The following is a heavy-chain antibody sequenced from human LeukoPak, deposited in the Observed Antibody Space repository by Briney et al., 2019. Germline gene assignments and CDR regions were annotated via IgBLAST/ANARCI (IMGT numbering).Heavy chain of an antibody. J-gene: IGHJ4*02. D-gene: IGHD6-13*01. Sequence: ASVKVSCKVSGYTLTELSMHWVRQAPGKGLEWMGGFDPEDGETIYAQKFQGRDTMTEDTSTDTAYMELSSLRSEDTAVYYCATDLWPPPIAAAGQNPIIDVRTWGQGTLVTVSS. CDR1: GYTLTELS. CDR3: ATDLWPPPIAAAGQNPIIDVRT. V-gene: IGHV1-24*01. CDR2: FDPEDGET.